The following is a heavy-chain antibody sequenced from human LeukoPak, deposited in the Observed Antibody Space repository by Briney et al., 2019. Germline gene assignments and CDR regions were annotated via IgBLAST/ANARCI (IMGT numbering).Heavy chain of an antibody. J-gene: IGHJ4*02. CDR3: AKSVGSCSTTSCYSQSNDF. CDR2: ISGSGGST. CDR1: GFSFSSYA. D-gene: IGHD2-2*01. V-gene: IGHV3-23*01. Sequence: PGGSLRLSCAASGFSFSSYAMSWVRQAPGKGLEWVSSISGSGGSTYYADSVKGRFTISRDNSKNTLPLQMNSLRAEDTAVYFCAKSVGSCSTTSCYSQSNDFWGQGTLVTVSS.